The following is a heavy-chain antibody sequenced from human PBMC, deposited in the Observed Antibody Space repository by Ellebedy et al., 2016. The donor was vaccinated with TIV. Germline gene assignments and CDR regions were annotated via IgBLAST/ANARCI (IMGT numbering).Heavy chain of an antibody. CDR2: INPNSGGT. J-gene: IGHJ5*02. CDR3: ARESGYRSWFDP. D-gene: IGHD6-13*01. CDR1: GGTFSSYA. Sequence: AASVKVSCKASGGTFSSYAISWVRQAPGQGLEWMGWINPNSGGTNYAQKFQGRVTMTRDTSISTAYMELSRLRSDDTAVYYCARESGYRSWFDPWGQGTLVTVSS. V-gene: IGHV1-2*02.